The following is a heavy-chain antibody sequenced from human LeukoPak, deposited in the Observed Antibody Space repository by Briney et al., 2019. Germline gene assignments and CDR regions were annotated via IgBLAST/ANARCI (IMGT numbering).Heavy chain of an antibody. D-gene: IGHD6-13*01. Sequence: ASVKVSCKASGGTFSSYAISWVRQAPGQGLEWMGGIIPIFGTANYAQKFQGRVTITADESTSTAYMELSSLRSEDTAVYYCASMRTAAGYYYYGMDVWGQGTTVTVSS. V-gene: IGHV1-69*13. J-gene: IGHJ6*02. CDR1: GGTFSSYA. CDR3: ASMRTAAGYYYYGMDV. CDR2: IIPIFGTA.